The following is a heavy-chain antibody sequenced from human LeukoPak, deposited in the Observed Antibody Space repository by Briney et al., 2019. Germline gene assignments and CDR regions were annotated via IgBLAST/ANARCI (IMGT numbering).Heavy chain of an antibody. V-gene: IGHV3-30*04. J-gene: IGHJ4*02. D-gene: IGHD3-22*01. Sequence: GGSLRLSCAASGFTFRSYAMQWDRQAPGKGLEWMAVISYDGRNSYYVDSVKGRFTISRDNSKDTLYLEMNSLRVEDTAVYYCARGDYYESRGYVAAYWGQGTLVTVST. CDR1: GFTFRSYA. CDR2: ISYDGRNS. CDR3: ARGDYYESRGYVAAY.